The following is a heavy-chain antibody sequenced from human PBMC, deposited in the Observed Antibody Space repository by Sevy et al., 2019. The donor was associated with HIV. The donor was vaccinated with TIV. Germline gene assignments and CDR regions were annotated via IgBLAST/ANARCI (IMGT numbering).Heavy chain of an antibody. Sequence: GGSLRLSCLASGFTLTNHNMNWVRKAPGKGLDFVSYINSDSSTINHADSVKGRFTIYRDNAKNSLYLQMNSLTDEDTAVYYCVRGNGLDIWGQGTMFTVSS. CDR2: INSDSSTI. J-gene: IGHJ3*02. CDR3: VRGNGLDI. D-gene: IGHD2-8*01. V-gene: IGHV3-48*02. CDR1: GFTLTNHN.